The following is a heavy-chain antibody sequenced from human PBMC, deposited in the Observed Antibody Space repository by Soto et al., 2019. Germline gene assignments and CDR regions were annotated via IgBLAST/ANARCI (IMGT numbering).Heavy chain of an antibody. V-gene: IGHV1-18*04. CDR3: ARDSHYDILTGYYPLGYYYGMDV. CDR2: ISAYNGNT. Sequence: ASVKVSCKSSGYTFTSYGISWVRQAPVQVLEWMGWISAYNGNTNYAQKLQGRVTMTTDTSTSTAYMELRSLRSDDTAVYYCARDSHYDILTGYYPLGYYYGMDVWGQGNTVTVSS. J-gene: IGHJ6*02. CDR1: GYTFTSYG. D-gene: IGHD3-9*01.